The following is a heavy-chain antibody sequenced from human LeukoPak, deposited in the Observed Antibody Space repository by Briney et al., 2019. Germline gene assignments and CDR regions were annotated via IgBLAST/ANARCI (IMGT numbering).Heavy chain of an antibody. CDR1: GFTFSNAW. CDR2: IKSKTDGGTT. D-gene: IGHD5-18*01. V-gene: IGHV3-15*01. J-gene: IGHJ3*02. CDR3: TTGQLKSWIQLCSPSHDAFDI. Sequence: TGGSLRLSCAASGFTFSNAWMSWVRQAPGKGLEWVGRIKSKTDGGTTDYAAPVKGRFTISRDDSKNTLYLQMNSLKTEDTAVDYCTTGQLKSWIQLCSPSHDAFDIWGQGTMVTVSS.